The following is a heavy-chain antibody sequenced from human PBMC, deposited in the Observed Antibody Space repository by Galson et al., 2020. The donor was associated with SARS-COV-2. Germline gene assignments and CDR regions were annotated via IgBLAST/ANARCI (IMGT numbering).Heavy chain of an antibody. J-gene: IGHJ4*02. Sequence: SETLSLTCAVYGGSFSGYYWSWIRQPPGKGLEWIGEINHSGSTNYNPSLKSRVTISVDTSKNQFSLKLSSVTAADTAVYYCARGWPPYYYDSSGYRYYFDYWGQGTLVTVSS. D-gene: IGHD3-22*01. CDR2: INHSGST. V-gene: IGHV4-34*01. CDR3: ARGWPPYYYDSSGYRYYFDY. CDR1: GGSFSGYY.